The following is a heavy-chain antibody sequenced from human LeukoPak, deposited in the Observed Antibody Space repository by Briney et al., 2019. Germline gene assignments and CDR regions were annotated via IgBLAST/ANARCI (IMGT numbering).Heavy chain of an antibody. Sequence: PGGSLRLSCAASGFTFSSYGMSWVRQAPGKGLEWVSAISGSGGSTYYADSVKGRFTISRDNSKNTLYLQMNSLKTEDTAVYYCTRHYDGNSGYDWYYWGQGTLVTVSS. CDR3: TRHYDGNSGYDWYY. V-gene: IGHV3-23*01. CDR2: ISGSGGST. CDR1: GFTFSSYG. J-gene: IGHJ4*02. D-gene: IGHD5-12*01.